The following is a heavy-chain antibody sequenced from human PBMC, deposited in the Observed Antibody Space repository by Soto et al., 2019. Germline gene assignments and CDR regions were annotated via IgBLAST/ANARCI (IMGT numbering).Heavy chain of an antibody. D-gene: IGHD1-26*01. Sequence: PGGSLRLSCAASGFTFSNAWMNWVRQAPGKGLEWVGRIKSKTDGGTTDYAAPVKGRFTISRDDSKKTQYLQMNSLKTEDTAVFYCTTVRVEVGATLPYYGMDVWGQGTTVTVSS. CDR3: TTVRVEVGATLPYYGMDV. CDR1: GFTFSNAW. J-gene: IGHJ6*02. CDR2: IKSKTDGGTT. V-gene: IGHV3-15*07.